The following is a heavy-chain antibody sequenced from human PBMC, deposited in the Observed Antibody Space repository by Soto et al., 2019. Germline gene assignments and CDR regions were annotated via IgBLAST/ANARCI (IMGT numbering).Heavy chain of an antibody. CDR1: GFTFSSYG. CDR3: ARDLLQGYYYYYCMDV. Sequence: GGSLRLSCAASGFTFSSYGLHWVRQAPGKGLEWVAVIWYDGSNKYYADSVKGRFTISRDNSKNTLYLQMNSLRAEDTAVYYRARDLLQGYYYYYCMDVWGQGTTVTVSS. D-gene: IGHD2-15*01. J-gene: IGHJ6*02. V-gene: IGHV3-33*01. CDR2: IWYDGSNK.